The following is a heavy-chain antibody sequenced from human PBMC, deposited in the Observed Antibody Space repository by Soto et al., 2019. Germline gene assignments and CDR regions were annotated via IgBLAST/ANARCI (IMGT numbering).Heavy chain of an antibody. CDR3: ARHQDYYDNSGYFDY. V-gene: IGHV4-39*01. D-gene: IGHD3-22*01. Sequence: KASETLSLTCTVSGGSISSSSYYWGWIRQPPGKGLEWIGSVYYSGSTYYKPSLKSRVTISVDTSKNQFSLRLSSVTAADTAVYYCARHQDYYDNSGYFDYWGQGTLVTVSS. J-gene: IGHJ4*02. CDR1: GGSISSSSYY. CDR2: VYYSGST.